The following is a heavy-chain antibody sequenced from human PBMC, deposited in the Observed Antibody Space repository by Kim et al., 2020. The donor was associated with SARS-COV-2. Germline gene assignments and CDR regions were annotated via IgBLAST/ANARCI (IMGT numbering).Heavy chain of an antibody. V-gene: IGHV3-9*01. D-gene: IGHD5-18*01. Sequence: DYVKGRVTITRENAKNARYLQMNSLRAEDTALYYCAKEIGDIYGSFDYWGQGTLVPVSA. CDR3: AKEIGDIYGSFDY. J-gene: IGHJ4*02.